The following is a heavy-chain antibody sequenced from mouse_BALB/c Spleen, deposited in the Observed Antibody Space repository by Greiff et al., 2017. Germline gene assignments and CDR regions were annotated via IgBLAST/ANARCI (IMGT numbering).Heavy chain of an antibody. D-gene: IGHD2-4*01. CDR2: ISSGGSYT. CDR3: ASHDYDDFDY. Sequence: EVQLVESGGDLVKPGGSLKLSCAASGFTFSSYGMSWVRQTPDKRLEWVATISSGGSYTYYPDSVKGRFTISRDNAKNTLYLQMSSLKSEDTAMYYCASHDYDDFDYWGQGTTLTVSS. J-gene: IGHJ2*01. CDR1: GFTFSSYG. V-gene: IGHV5-6*01.